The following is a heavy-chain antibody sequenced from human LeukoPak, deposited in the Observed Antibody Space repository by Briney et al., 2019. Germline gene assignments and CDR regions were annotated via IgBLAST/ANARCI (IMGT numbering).Heavy chain of an antibody. CDR1: GGSMTSYY. CDR2: ISHIGST. V-gene: IGHV4-59*01. CDR3: ARDSYYGMDV. J-gene: IGHJ6*02. Sequence: SETLSLTCTVSGGSMTSYYWSWIRQPPGEGLEWIGFISHIGSTNYNSSLRSRVTFSVDTSKSQFSLNLRSVTAADTAVYYCARDSYYGMDVWGQGTTVIVSS.